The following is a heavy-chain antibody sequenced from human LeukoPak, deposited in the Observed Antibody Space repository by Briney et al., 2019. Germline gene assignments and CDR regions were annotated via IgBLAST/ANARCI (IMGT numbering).Heavy chain of an antibody. CDR3: AREPGDSSGWSE. CDR2: LYSTGNP. Sequence: SETLSLTCTVSGASITSGSYYWGWIRQPPGKGLEWIGSLYSTGNPYYKPSLKSRVSISRDTSKNHFSLKLSSVTAADTAVYYCAREPGDSSGWSEWGQGTLVTVSS. V-gene: IGHV4-39*02. CDR1: GASITSGSYY. J-gene: IGHJ4*02. D-gene: IGHD6-19*01.